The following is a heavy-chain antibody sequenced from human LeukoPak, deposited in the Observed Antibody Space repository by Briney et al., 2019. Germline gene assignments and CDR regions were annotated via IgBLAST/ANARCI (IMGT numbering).Heavy chain of an antibody. CDR3: ARGGSGWYAGY. V-gene: IGHV1-8*02. Sequence: ASVKVSCKASGYTFTSYYMHWVRQAPGQGLEWMGWMNPNSGNTGYAQRFQGRVTMTRNTSISTAYMELSSLRSEDTAVYYCARGGSGWYAGYWGQGTLVTVSS. J-gene: IGHJ4*02. CDR2: MNPNSGNT. CDR1: GYTFTSYY. D-gene: IGHD6-19*01.